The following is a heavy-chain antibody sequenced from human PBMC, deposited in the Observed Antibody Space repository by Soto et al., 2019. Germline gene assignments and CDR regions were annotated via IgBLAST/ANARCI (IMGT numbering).Heavy chain of an antibody. Sequence: DSVKVSCKASGYTFTSYGIHWVRQAPGQRLEWTGWINAGNGNTKYSEKFQGRVTITRDTSASTAYLELSSLRSEDTAVYYCARDPNASSSYYRHYSSGMDVWGQATTVTVYS. CDR3: ARDPNASSSYYRHYSSGMDV. D-gene: IGHD3-22*01. CDR2: INAGNGNT. V-gene: IGHV1-3*01. J-gene: IGHJ6*02. CDR1: GYTFTSYG.